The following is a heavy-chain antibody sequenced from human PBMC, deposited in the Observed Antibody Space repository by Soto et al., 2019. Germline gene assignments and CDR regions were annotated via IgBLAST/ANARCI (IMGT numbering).Heavy chain of an antibody. CDR3: AKYPPPEFDP. Sequence: TLSLTCSVSGASIGSGDDYWTWIRQSPGKGLEWIGYISDSGSTFYNPSLRSRLTIALDTSKNHFSLKLNSVTAADTAVYYSAKYPPPEFDPRGQGIQVPVSP. J-gene: IGHJ5*02. D-gene: IGHD2-2*02. V-gene: IGHV4-30-4*08. CDR2: ISDSGST. CDR1: GASIGSGDDY.